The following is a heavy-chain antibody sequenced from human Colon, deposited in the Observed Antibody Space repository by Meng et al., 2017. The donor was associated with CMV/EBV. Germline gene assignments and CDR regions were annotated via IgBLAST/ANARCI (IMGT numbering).Heavy chain of an antibody. CDR1: GFTFSSYA. CDR2: ISGSGGST. V-gene: IGHV3-23*01. D-gene: IGHD2-15*01. CDR3: AKVAGDPYYYYGMDV. Sequence: GESLKISCAASGFTFSSYAMSWVRQAPGKGLEWVSAISGSGGSTCYADSVKGRFTISRDNSKNTLYLQMNSLRAEDTAVYYCAKVAGDPYYYYGMDVWGQGTTVTVSS. J-gene: IGHJ6*02.